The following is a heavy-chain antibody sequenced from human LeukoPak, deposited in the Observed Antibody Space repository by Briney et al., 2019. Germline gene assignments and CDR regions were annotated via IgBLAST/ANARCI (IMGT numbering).Heavy chain of an antibody. CDR2: INHSGST. V-gene: IGHV4-34*01. D-gene: IGHD1-26*01. CDR1: GGSFSGYY. CDR3: ARGPIVGATTVGDY. J-gene: IGHJ4*02. Sequence: PSETLSLTCAVYGGSFSGYYWSWICQPPGKGLEWIGEINHSGSTNYNPSLKSRVTISVDTSKNQFSLKLSSVTAADTAVYYCARGPIVGATTVGDYWGQGTLVTVSS.